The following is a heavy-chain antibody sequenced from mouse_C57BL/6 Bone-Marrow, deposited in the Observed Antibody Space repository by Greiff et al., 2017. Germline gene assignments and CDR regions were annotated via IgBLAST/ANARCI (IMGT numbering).Heavy chain of an antibody. V-gene: IGHV1-81*01. CDR1: GYTFTSYG. CDR2: IYPRSGNT. Sequence: QVHVKQSGAELARPGASVKLSCKASGYTFTSYGISWVKQRTGQGLEWIGEIYPRSGNTYYNEKFKGKATLTADKSSSTAYMELRSLTSEDSAVYFCASITTVVGPMDYWGQGTSVTVSS. CDR3: ASITTVVGPMDY. D-gene: IGHD1-1*01. J-gene: IGHJ4*01.